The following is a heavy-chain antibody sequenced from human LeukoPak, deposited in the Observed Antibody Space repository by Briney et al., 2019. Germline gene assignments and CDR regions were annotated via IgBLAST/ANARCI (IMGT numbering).Heavy chain of an antibody. Sequence: ASVKVSCKASGGTFSSYAINWVRQAPGQRLEWMGWINAGNGNTKYSQKFQGRVTITRDTSASTAYMELSSLRSEDTAVYYCARAYDFECMDVWGQGTTVTVSS. D-gene: IGHD3-3*01. CDR3: ARAYDFECMDV. J-gene: IGHJ6*02. V-gene: IGHV1-3*01. CDR1: GGTFSSYA. CDR2: INAGNGNT.